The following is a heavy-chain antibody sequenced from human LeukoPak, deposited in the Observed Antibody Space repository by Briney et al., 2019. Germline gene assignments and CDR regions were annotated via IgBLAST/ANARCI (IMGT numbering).Heavy chain of an antibody. V-gene: IGHV4-34*01. CDR3: ARGHLWWYSSGSAVDY. CDR1: GGSFSGYY. J-gene: IGHJ4*02. Sequence: SETLSLTCAVYGGSFSGYYWSWIRQPPGKGLEWIGEINHSGSTNYNPSLKSRVTISVDTSKNQFSLKLSSVTAADTAVYYCARGHLWWYSSGSAVDYWGQGTLVTVSS. CDR2: INHSGST. D-gene: IGHD6-19*01.